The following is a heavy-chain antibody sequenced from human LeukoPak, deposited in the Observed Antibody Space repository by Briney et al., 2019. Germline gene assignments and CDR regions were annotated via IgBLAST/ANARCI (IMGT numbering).Heavy chain of an antibody. J-gene: IGHJ4*02. CDR2: IRSKDHGGTT. Sequence: GGSLRLSCTASGFTFGDYALSWFRQAPGKGLEWLSFIRSKDHGGTTEYAASVKGRFTISRDDSNSIAYLQMNSLIIEDTAVYFCTRDPHHYHGKPHDFWGQGTRVTVSS. CDR1: GFTFGDYA. CDR3: TRDPHHYHGKPHDF. V-gene: IGHV3-49*03. D-gene: IGHD1-14*01.